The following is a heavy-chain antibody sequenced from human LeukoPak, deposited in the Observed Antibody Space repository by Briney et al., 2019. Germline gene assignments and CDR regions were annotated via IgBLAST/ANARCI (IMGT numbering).Heavy chain of an antibody. CDR2: IIPILGIA. D-gene: IGHD4-17*01. CDR3: AKSYGSDAFDI. CDR1: GGTFSSYA. V-gene: IGHV1-69*04. Sequence: GASVKVSCKASGGTFSSYAISWVRQAPGQGLEWMGRIIPILGIANYAQKFQGRVTITADKSTSTAYMELSSLRSEDTAVYYCAKSYGSDAFDIWGQGTMVTVSS. J-gene: IGHJ3*02.